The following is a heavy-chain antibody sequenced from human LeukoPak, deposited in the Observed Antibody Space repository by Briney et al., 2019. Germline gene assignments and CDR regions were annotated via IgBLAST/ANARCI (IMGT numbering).Heavy chain of an antibody. CDR3: ARGPRMYTEGAMMLT. D-gene: IGHD3-16*01. J-gene: IGHJ3*01. V-gene: IGHV1-18*01. CDR2: ISAYNGNT. Sequence: ASVKVSCKASGYTFTSYGSSWVRQAPGQGLDWMGWISAYNGNTNYAQKVQGRVTMTTDTSTGTAYMELRSLRSDDTAVYYCARGPRMYTEGAMMLTWGQGTMVSVSS. CDR1: GYTFTSYG.